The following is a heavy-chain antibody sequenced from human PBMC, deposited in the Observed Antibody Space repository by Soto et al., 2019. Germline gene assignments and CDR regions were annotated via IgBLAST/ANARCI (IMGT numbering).Heavy chain of an antibody. CDR3: ARGNLVGVTVGGFDY. J-gene: IGHJ4*02. V-gene: IGHV1-69*01. CDR1: GGTFNNYA. CDR2: IIPIFGTA. D-gene: IGHD3-3*01. Sequence: QVQLVQSGAEVKRPGSSVKVSCWASGGTFNNYAIGWVRQAPGQGREWMGAIIPIFGTANSARKFQGRLAITANESTHTAYMELSSLRSADTAVYSGARGNLVGVTVGGFDYWGQGPLVTVSS.